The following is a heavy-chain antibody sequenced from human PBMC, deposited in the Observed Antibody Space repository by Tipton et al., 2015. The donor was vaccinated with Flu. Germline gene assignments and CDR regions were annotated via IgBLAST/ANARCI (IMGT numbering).Heavy chain of an antibody. D-gene: IGHD1-26*01. Sequence: SLRLSCAASGFTFDDYAMHWVRQAPGKGLEWVSLISGDGGSTYYADSVKGRFTISRDNSKNSLYLQMNSLRTEDTALYYCAKDSTGIGATISLPGYWGQGTLLTPSS. CDR2: ISGDGGST. V-gene: IGHV3-43*02. J-gene: IGHJ4*02. CDR1: GFTFDDYA. CDR3: AKDSTGIGATISLPGY.